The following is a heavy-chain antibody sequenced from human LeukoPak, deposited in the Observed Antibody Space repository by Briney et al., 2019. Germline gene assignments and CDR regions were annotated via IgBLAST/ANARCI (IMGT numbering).Heavy chain of an antibody. CDR2: IYYSGST. CDR1: GGSINNGGYY. Sequence: SETLSLTCTVSGGSINNGGYYWSWIRQHPGKGLEXXXXIYYSGSTYYNPSLKSRVTISLDTSKNQVSLKLNSVTAADTAVYYCARGLESGYYGSGRFRPWGQGTLVTVSS. CDR3: ARGLESGYYGSGRFRP. V-gene: IGHV4-31*03. D-gene: IGHD3-10*01. J-gene: IGHJ5*02.